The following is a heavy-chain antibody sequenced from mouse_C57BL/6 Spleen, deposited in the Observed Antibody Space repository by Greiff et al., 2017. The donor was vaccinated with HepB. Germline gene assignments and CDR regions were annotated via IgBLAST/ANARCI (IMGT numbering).Heavy chain of an antibody. CDR2: IYPGDGDT. D-gene: IGHD3-2*02. Sequence: VQLQQSGAELVKPGASVKISCKASGYAFSSYWMNWVKQRPGKGLEWIGQIYPGDGDTNYNGKFKGKATLTADKSSSTAYMQLSSLTSEDSAVYFCARSPDSSGLDYWGQGTTLTVSS. J-gene: IGHJ2*01. V-gene: IGHV1-80*01. CDR3: ARSPDSSGLDY. CDR1: GYAFSSYW.